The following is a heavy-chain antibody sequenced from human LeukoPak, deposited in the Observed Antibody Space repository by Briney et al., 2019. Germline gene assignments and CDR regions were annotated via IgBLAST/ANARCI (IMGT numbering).Heavy chain of an antibody. D-gene: IGHD3-22*01. CDR2: FSFSGNS. V-gene: IGHV4-39*01. CDR3: ARFDSSGYSYYYYYMDV. J-gene: IGHJ6*03. CDR1: GGSINSVNYY. Sequence: SETLSLTCTVSGGSINSVNYYWGRIRQPPGMWLEWIGSFSFSGNSYYNPSLKSRVSISVDSSKNQFSLKLNSVTAADTAVYYCARFDSSGYSYYYYYMDVWGKGTTVTVSS.